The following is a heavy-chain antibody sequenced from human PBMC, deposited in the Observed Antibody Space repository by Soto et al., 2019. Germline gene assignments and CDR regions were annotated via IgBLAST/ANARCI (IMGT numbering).Heavy chain of an antibody. CDR1: GGTFSSYA. V-gene: IGHV1-69*13. CDR2: IIPIFGTA. J-gene: IGHJ6*02. CDR3: ARERRGPLAARYYYYYGMDV. Sequence: SVKVSCKASGGTFSSYAISWVRQAPGQGLEWMGGIIPIFGTANYAQKFQGRVTITADESTSTAYMELSSLRSEDTAVYYCARERRGPLAARYYYYYGMDVWGQGTTVTVSS. D-gene: IGHD6-6*01.